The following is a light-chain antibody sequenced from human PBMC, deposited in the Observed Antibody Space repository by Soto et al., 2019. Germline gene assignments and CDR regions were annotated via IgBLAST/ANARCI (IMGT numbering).Light chain of an antibody. CDR1: QSVTSTY. CDR2: GAS. J-gene: IGKJ5*01. CDR3: QQYDILPRT. V-gene: IGKV3-20*01. Sequence: EIVLTQSPGTLSLSPGERATLSCRASQSVTSTYLAWYQQKPGQAPRLLICGASTRAPGIPDRFSGSGSGTDFTLTISRLEPEDFAVYYCQQYDILPRTFGQGARLEIK.